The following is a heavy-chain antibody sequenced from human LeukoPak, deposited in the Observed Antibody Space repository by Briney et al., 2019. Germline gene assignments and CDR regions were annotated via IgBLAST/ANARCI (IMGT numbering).Heavy chain of an antibody. J-gene: IGHJ4*02. Sequence: GVSLRLSCAASGLTFSSYGMHWVRQDPGKGLEWVAFIRYDGSNKYYADSVKGRFTISRDNSKNTLYLQMNSLRAEDTAVYYCAKDGSGRYSGYDLGYWGQGTLVTVSS. CDR3: AKDGSGRYSGYDLGY. CDR2: IRYDGSNK. CDR1: GLTFSSYG. D-gene: IGHD5-12*01. V-gene: IGHV3-30*02.